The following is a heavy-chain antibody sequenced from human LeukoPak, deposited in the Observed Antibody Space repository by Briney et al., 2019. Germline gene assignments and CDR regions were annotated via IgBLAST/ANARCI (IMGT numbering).Heavy chain of an antibody. CDR3: ASSSNVDTEDAFDI. Sequence: ASVKVSCKASGYTFTGYYMHWVRQAPGQGLEWMGIINPSGGSTSYAQKFQGRVTMTRDMSTSTVYMELSSLRSEDTAVYYCASSSNVDTEDAFDIWGQGTMVTVSS. CDR1: GYTFTGYY. V-gene: IGHV1-46*01. CDR2: INPSGGST. J-gene: IGHJ3*02. D-gene: IGHD5-18*01.